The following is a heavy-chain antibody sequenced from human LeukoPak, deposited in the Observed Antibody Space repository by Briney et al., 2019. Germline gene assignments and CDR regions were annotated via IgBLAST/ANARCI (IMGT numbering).Heavy chain of an antibody. CDR1: GFTFRNNW. V-gene: IGHV3-7*01. D-gene: IGHD3-3*01. CDR3: AKDVSSNDFWSGYFVAPDRGMDV. CDR2: IKEDGSAQ. J-gene: IGHJ6*02. Sequence: PGGSLRLSCAASGFTFRNNWMTWVRQAPGKGLEWVAHIKEDGSAQNYIDSVKGRFTISRDNSKNTLYLQMNRLRPEDTAVYYCAKDVSSNDFWSGYFVAPDRGMDVWGQGTTVTVSS.